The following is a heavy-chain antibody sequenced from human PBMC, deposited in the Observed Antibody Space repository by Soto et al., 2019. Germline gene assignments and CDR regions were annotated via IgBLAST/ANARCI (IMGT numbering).Heavy chain of an antibody. CDR1: GGSIISEYFH. CDR2: IHYTGSI. D-gene: IGHD2-21*02. J-gene: IGHJ6*02. CDR3: AREDDGGDRDYYGLDV. Sequence: ILSLTCAVSGGSIISEYFHWTWVRQSPGKGLEWIGYIHYTGSIMYNPSFKSRLTMAVDTTKNQFSLQLTSVTAADTAVYFCAREDDGGDRDYYGLDVWGQGTTVTVSS. V-gene: IGHV4-30-4*08.